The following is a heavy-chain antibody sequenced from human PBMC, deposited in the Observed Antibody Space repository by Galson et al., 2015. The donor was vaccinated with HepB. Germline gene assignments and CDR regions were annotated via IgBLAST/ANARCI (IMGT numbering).Heavy chain of an antibody. V-gene: IGHV3-20*01. J-gene: IGHJ3*02. CDR3: VGLLRAFDI. CDR2: INWNGGST. D-gene: IGHD3-22*01. CDR1: GFILSRYW. Sequence: SLRLSCAASGFILSRYWMSWVRQAPGKGLEWVSGINWNGGSTGYADSVKGRFTISRDNAKNSLYLQMNSLRAEDTALYHCVGLLRAFDIWGQGTMVTVSS.